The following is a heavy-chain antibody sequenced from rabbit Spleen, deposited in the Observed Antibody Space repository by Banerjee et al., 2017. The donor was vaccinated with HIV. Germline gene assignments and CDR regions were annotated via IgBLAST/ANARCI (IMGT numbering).Heavy chain of an antibody. J-gene: IGHJ6*01. D-gene: IGHD8-1*01. CDR2: IAGSSSDFT. CDR1: GFSFSSSDY. Sequence: QEQLEESGGDLVKPGASLTLTSTASGFSFSSSDYMCWVRQAPGKGLEWISCIAGSSSDFTYSASWAKGRFTISKTSSTTVTLQMTSLTAADTATYFCARDTGSSFSSYGMDLWGQGTLVTVS. V-gene: IGHV1S45*01. CDR3: ARDTGSSFSSYGMDL.